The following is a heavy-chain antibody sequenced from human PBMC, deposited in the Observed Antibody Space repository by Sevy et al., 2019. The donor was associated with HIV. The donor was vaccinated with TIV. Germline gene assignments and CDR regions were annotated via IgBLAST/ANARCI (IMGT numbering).Heavy chain of an antibody. Sequence: GGSLRLSCAASGFTFSSYAMSWVRQAPGKGLEWVSAISGSGGSTYYADSVKGRFTISRDNSKNTLYLQMNSLRAEDTPVYYCAKGLIGSYYDILTGYGPGYVWGKGTTVTVSS. J-gene: IGHJ6*04. CDR1: GFTFSSYA. D-gene: IGHD3-9*01. V-gene: IGHV3-23*01. CDR2: ISGSGGST. CDR3: AKGLIGSYYDILTGYGPGYV.